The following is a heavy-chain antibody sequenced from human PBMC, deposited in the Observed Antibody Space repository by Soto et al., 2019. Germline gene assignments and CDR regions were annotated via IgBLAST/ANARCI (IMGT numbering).Heavy chain of an antibody. CDR3: ARGVSSGYTIDY. CDR1: GGSISSGDYY. CDR2: IYDSGST. J-gene: IGHJ4*02. V-gene: IGHV4-30-4*01. D-gene: IGHD3-22*01. Sequence: SETLSLTCTVPGGSISSGDYYWSWIRQPPGKGLEWIGYIYDSGSTYYNPSLKSRVTLSVDTSKNQFSLKLSSVTAADTAVYYCARGVSSGYTIDYWGQGTLVTVSS.